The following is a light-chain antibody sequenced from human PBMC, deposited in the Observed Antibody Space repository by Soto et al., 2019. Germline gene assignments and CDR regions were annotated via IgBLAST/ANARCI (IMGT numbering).Light chain of an antibody. CDR2: AAS. CDR3: RQDHTYPWT. CDR1: QGIRSD. J-gene: IGKJ1*01. Sequence: AIQVTQSPSSLSASVGDKVTISCRASQGIRSDLCWSQQEPGKAPKMLIFAASNLQSGVQSRFSGNASGTTFTLSISSLQPEDVATYYCRQDHTYPWTFGQGTRVEI. V-gene: IGKV1-6*01.